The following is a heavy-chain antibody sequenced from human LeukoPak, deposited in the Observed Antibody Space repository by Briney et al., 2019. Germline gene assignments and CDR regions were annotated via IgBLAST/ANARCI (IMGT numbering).Heavy chain of an antibody. CDR2: MSHDGSNI. CDR3: ARESLGDYYFDY. Sequence: PGGSLRLSCASSGFTFSNYVLYWVRQAPGKGLEWVAGMSHDGSNIYYADPVKGRFTVSRDNSKNTLYLQMNSLRVEDTAVYSCARESLGDYYFDYWGQGTLVTVSS. J-gene: IGHJ4*02. D-gene: IGHD2-21*02. V-gene: IGHV3-30*14. CDR1: GFTFSNYV.